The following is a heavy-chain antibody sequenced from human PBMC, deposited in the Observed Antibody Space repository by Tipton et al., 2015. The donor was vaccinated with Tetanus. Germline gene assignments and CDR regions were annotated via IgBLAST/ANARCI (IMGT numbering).Heavy chain of an antibody. V-gene: IGHV3-30*18. D-gene: IGHD3-10*01. CDR3: AKDRGSRALWYFDL. CDR2: ISYDGNNK. J-gene: IGHJ2*01. CDR1: GFRFSDYS. Sequence: SLRLSCVVSGFRFSDYSMNWVSQAPGRGLEWVAIISYDGNNKDYADSVKGRFTISRDNAKNTLYLEMNSLRAEDTAVYYCAKDRGSRALWYFDLWGRGTRVFVSS.